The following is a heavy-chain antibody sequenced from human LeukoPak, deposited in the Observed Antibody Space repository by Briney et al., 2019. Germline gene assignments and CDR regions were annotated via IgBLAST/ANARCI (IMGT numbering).Heavy chain of an antibody. CDR3: AREAAAGTNWFDP. J-gene: IGHJ5*02. V-gene: IGHV3-21*01. CDR2: ISGSSSYI. Sequence: PGGSLRLSCAASGFTFSTFEMNWVRQAPGKGLEWVSSISGSSSYIYYADSVKGRFSISRDNAKNSLYLQMNSLRAEDTAVYYCAREAAAGTNWFDPWGQGTLVTVSS. CDR1: GFTFSTFE. D-gene: IGHD6-13*01.